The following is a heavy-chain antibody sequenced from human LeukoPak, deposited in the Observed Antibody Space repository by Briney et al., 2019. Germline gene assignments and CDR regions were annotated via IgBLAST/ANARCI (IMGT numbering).Heavy chain of an antibody. D-gene: IGHD1-14*01. CDR2: ISSSSSYI. CDR1: GFTFTTYW. CDR3: ARDSGITNYFDY. Sequence: GGSLRLSCAASGFTFTTYWMNWVRQAPGRGLEWVSSISSSSSYIYYADSVKGRFTISRDNAKNSPYLQMNSLRAEDTAVYYCARDSGITNYFDYWGQGTLVTVSS. J-gene: IGHJ4*02. V-gene: IGHV3-21*01.